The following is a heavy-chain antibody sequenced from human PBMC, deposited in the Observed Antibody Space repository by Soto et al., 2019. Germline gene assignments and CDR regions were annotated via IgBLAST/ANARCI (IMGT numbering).Heavy chain of an antibody. CDR1: GYSVSRNSAA. V-gene: IGHV6-1*01. J-gene: IGHJ5*02. CDR3: ARETINYDFWSGPGGNWFDP. CDR2: TYYRSKWYN. Sequence: SQTLSLTCAISGYSVSRNSAAWNWIRQSPSRGLEWLGRTYYRSKWYNDYAVSVKSRITINPDTSKNQFSLQLNSVTPEDTAVYYCARETINYDFWSGPGGNWFDPWGQGTLVTVSS. D-gene: IGHD3-3*01.